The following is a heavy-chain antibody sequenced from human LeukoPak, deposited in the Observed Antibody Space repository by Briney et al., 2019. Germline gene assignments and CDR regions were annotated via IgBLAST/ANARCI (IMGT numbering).Heavy chain of an antibody. J-gene: IGHJ5*02. CDR2: MNPNSGNT. CDR3: ARRGSLAVAGTRNWFDP. V-gene: IGHV1-8*01. Sequence: ASVRVSCTASGYTFTSYDINWVRQAPGQGLEWMGWMNPNSGNTGYAQKFQGRVTMTRNTSISTAYMELSSLRSEDTAVYYCARRGSLAVAGTRNWFDPWGQGTLVTVSS. D-gene: IGHD6-19*01. CDR1: GYTFTSYD.